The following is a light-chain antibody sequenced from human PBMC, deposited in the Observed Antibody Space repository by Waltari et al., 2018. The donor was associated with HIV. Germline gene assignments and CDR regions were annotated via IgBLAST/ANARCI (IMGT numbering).Light chain of an antibody. CDR1: QGVRND. J-gene: IGKJ2*01. CDR2: AAS. V-gene: IGKV1-6*01. Sequence: IQLTQSPSSLSPAAADRVPITCRASQGVRNDVGWYQQKSGKAHKLLIYAASASHSGVPSRFSGSGSGTDFTLTISSVQPEDFATYYCLQDYKAPYTFGQGTKLDIK. CDR3: LQDYKAPYT.